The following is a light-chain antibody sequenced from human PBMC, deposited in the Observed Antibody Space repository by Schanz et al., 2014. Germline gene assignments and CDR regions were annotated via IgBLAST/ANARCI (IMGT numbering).Light chain of an antibody. CDR2: AAS. CDR3: QHSSISPRS. Sequence: DIQMTQSPSSVSASVGDRVTITCRASQHISIWVAWFQQKPGKAPRLIIYAASSLQGGVPSWFSGNGSGTAISVTISCLKPEDFPAYYWQHSSISPRSFGLGTKV. V-gene: IGKV1D-12*01. J-gene: IGKJ1*01. CDR1: QHISIW.